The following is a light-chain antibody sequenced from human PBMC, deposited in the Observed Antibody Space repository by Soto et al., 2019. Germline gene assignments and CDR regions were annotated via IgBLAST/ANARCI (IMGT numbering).Light chain of an antibody. V-gene: IGLV5-45*03. CDR3: MIWHSSAVV. CDR1: SGINVGTYR. J-gene: IGLJ2*01. Sequence: QPVLTQPSSLSASPGASASVTCTLRSGINVGTYRIYWYQQKPGSPPQYLLRYKSDSDKQQGSGVPSRFSRSKDASANAGILVISGFQSDDEADYYCMIWHSSAVVFGGGTKLTVL. CDR2: YKSDSDK.